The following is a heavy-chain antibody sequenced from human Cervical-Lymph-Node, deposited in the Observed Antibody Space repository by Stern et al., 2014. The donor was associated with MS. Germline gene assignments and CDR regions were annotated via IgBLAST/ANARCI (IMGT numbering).Heavy chain of an antibody. Sequence: EVQLVESGAEVKKPGESLTISCQGSGPNYWIGWVRQMPGKGLEWMGIVYPGLADTKYNPSFQGQVTISADKSGTTAYLRWSSLKASDSAMYYCARSYYCSGSNCYSFFDSWGQGTLVTVSS. J-gene: IGHJ4*02. D-gene: IGHD2-15*01. CDR2: VYPGLADT. CDR3: ARSYYCSGSNCYSFFDS. CDR1: GPNYW. V-gene: IGHV5-51*03.